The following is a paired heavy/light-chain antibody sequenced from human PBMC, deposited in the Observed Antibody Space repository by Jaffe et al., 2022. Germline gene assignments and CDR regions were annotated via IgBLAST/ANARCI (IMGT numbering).Light chain of an antibody. CDR3: QQRSNWPPSFT. Sequence: EIVLTQSPATLSLSPGERATLSCRASQSVSSYLAWYQQKPGQAPRLLIYDASNRATGIPARFSGSGSGTDFTLTISSLEPEDFAIYYCQQRSNWPPSFTFGRGTKLQIK. J-gene: IGKJ2*01. CDR2: DAS. CDR1: QSVSSY. V-gene: IGKV3-11*01.
Heavy chain of an antibody. D-gene: IGHD1-26*01. CDR3: TRLGKARAASVWYFFDY. V-gene: IGHV3-49*04. J-gene: IGHJ4*02. CDR1: GFTFGDYA. Sequence: EVQLVESGGGLVQPGRSLRLSCSASGFTFGDYAMTWVRQAPGKGPEWVGFIRSKAYGGTTEYAASVKGRFTISRDDSKSIAYLQMNSLKSDDTAVYYCTRLGKARAASVWYFFDYWGQGTLVTVSS. CDR2: IRSKAYGGTT.